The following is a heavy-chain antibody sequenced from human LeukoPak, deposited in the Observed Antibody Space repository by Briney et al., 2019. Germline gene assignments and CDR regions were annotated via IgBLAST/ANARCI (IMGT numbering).Heavy chain of an antibody. D-gene: IGHD4-17*01. CDR1: GYTFRDYY. J-gene: IGHJ4*02. CDR3: ARDDYGDYPNPYYFDY. CDR2: INPNSGGT. V-gene: IGHV1-2*02. Sequence: ASVKVSCKASGYTFRDYYMHWVRQAPGQGLEWMGWINPNSGGTKYAEKFQGRVTMTRDTSISTAYMELRSLRSDDTAVYYCARDDYGDYPNPYYFDYWGQGTLVTVSS.